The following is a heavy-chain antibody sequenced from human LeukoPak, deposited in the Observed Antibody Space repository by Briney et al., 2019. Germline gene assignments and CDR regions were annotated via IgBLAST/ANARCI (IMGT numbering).Heavy chain of an antibody. Sequence: SETLSLTCTVSGSSLSSYYWTWIRQPAGKGLEWIGRIYTSGSTSYNPSLKSRITMSVDTSKNQFSLKLSSVTAADTAMYYCARGTRGYSGYDYPDFWGQGTLVTVSS. J-gene: IGHJ4*02. CDR3: ARGTRGYSGYDYPDF. CDR1: GSSLSSYY. CDR2: IYTSGST. D-gene: IGHD5-12*01. V-gene: IGHV4-4*07.